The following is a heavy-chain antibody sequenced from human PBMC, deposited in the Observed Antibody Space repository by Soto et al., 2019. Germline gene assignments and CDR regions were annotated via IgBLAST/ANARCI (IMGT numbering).Heavy chain of an antibody. Sequence: ASVKVCCKGSGYTFTSYDIKWVRQSKGQWRECMGWMNPNSGNTCYAQKFQGRVTMTRNTSISTAYMELSSLRSEDTAVYYCARAKSGWDDAFDIWGQGTMVTVSS. D-gene: IGHD6-19*01. CDR1: GYTFTSYD. V-gene: IGHV1-8*01. CDR3: ARAKSGWDDAFDI. J-gene: IGHJ3*02. CDR2: MNPNSGNT.